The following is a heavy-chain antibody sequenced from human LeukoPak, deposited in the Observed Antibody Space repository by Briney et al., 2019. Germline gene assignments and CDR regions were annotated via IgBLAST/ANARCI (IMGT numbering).Heavy chain of an antibody. CDR3: ARFATTVTNYFDY. J-gene: IGHJ4*02. Sequence: GESLKISFKGSGYRFTSYWIGWVRQMPGKGLGWMGIIYPGDSDTRYSPSFQGQVTISADKSISTAYLQWSSLKASDAAMYYCARFATTVTNYFDYWGQGTLVTVSS. CDR2: IYPGDSDT. V-gene: IGHV5-51*01. D-gene: IGHD4-17*01. CDR1: GYRFTSYW.